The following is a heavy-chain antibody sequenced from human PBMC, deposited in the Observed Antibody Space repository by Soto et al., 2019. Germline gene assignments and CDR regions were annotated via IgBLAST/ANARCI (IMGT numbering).Heavy chain of an antibody. V-gene: IGHV3-53*01. CDR1: GFTVSSNY. CDR3: ARGLADGGSCYYDY. D-gene: IGHD2-15*01. J-gene: IGHJ4*02. CDR2: IYSGGST. Sequence: EVQLVESGGGLIQPGGSLRLSCAASGFTVSSNYMSWVRQAPGKGLEWVSVIYSGGSTYYADSVKGRFTISRDNSKNTLYLQMNSLRAEDTAVYYCARGLADGGSCYYDYWGQGTLVTVSS.